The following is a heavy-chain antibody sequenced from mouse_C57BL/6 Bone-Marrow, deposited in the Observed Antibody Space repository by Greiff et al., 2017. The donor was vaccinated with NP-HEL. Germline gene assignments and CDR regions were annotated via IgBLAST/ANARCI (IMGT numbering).Heavy chain of an antibody. J-gene: IGHJ2*01. D-gene: IGHD4-1*01. CDR3: ARRGLGYFNY. CDR2: ISSGGSYT. Sequence: EVKAEESGGDLVKPGGSLKLSCAASGFTFSSYGMSWVRQTPDKRLEWVATISSGGSYTYYPDSVKGRFTISRDNAKNTLYLQMSSLKSEDTAMYYYARRGLGYFNYWGQGTTLTVSS. CDR1: GFTFSSYG. V-gene: IGHV5-6*02.